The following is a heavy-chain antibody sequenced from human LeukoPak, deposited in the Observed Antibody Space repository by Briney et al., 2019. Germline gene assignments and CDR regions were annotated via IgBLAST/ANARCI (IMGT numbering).Heavy chain of an antibody. J-gene: IGHJ6*02. Sequence: GGSLRLSCAASGFTFSSYGMSWVRQAPGKGLEWVSAISGSGGSTYYADSVKGRFTISRDNSKNTLYLQMNSLRAEDTAVYYCAKAQWYYDSSGYYPDYYYYGMDVWGQGTTVTVSS. D-gene: IGHD3-22*01. CDR2: ISGSGGST. V-gene: IGHV3-23*01. CDR3: AKAQWYYDSSGYYPDYYYYGMDV. CDR1: GFTFSSYG.